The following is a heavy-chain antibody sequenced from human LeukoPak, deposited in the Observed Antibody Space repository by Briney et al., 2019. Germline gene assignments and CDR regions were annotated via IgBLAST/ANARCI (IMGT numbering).Heavy chain of an antibody. J-gene: IGHJ4*02. CDR1: GFPVSSNY. D-gene: IGHD6-6*01. V-gene: IGHV3-53*01. CDR2: IYSGGST. CDR3: ARHHSRSGGAFDY. Sequence: GESLGLSCAASGFPVSSNYMSWVRQTPGEMLASASVIYSGGSTYYADSGKGRLTISRDNPHNTLYLQMHSLRAEDTAVHYCARHHSRSGGAFDYWGQGTLVTVSS.